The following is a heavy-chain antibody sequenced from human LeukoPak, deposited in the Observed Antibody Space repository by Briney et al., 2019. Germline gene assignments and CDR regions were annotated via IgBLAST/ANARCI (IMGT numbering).Heavy chain of an antibody. Sequence: SVKVSCKASGGTFSSYAIGWVRQAPGQGLEWMGGIIPIFGTANYAQKFQGRVTITADESTSTAYMELSSLRSEDTAVYYCARDLGSTSFRGPHWFDPWGQGTLVTVSS. V-gene: IGHV1-69*13. D-gene: IGHD2-2*01. CDR3: ARDLGSTSFRGPHWFDP. CDR2: IIPIFGTA. J-gene: IGHJ5*02. CDR1: GGTFSSYA.